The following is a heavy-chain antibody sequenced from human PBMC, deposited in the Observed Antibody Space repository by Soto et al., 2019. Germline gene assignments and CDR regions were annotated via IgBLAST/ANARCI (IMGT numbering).Heavy chain of an antibody. D-gene: IGHD2-15*01. Sequence: PSETLSLTCTVSSGSISSSSYYWDWIRQPPGKGLEWIGSIYYSGSTNYNPSLKSRVTISVDTSKNQFSLKVSSLTAADTAVYYCARRRQLVAAIDYWGQGTLVTVSS. V-gene: IGHV4-39*01. CDR2: IYYSGST. CDR1: SGSISSSSYY. CDR3: ARRRQLVAAIDY. J-gene: IGHJ4*02.